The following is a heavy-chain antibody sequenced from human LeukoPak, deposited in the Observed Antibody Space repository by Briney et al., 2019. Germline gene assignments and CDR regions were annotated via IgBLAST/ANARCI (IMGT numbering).Heavy chain of an antibody. CDR3: ARSRGVRMFDY. Sequence: SETLSLTCTVSGGSISSYYWSWIRQPPGKGLEWIGYIYYSGSTNYNPSLKSRVTISVDTSKNQFSLKLSSVTAADTAVYYCARSRGVRMFDYWGRGTLVTVSS. CDR1: GGSISSYY. D-gene: IGHD3-10*01. CDR2: IYYSGST. J-gene: IGHJ4*02. V-gene: IGHV4-59*08.